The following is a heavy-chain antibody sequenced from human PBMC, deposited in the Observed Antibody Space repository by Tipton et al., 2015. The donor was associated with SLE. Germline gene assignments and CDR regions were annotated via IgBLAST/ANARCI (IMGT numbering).Heavy chain of an antibody. CDR2: ISSSSSTI. CDR3: AKDRRGIAAAREFDY. CDR1: GFTFSSYS. V-gene: IGHV3-48*01. Sequence: SLRLSCAGSGFTFSSYSMNWVRQAPGKGLEWVSYISSSSSTIYYADSVKGRFTISRDNSKNTLYLQMNSLRAEDTAVYYCAKDRRGIAAAREFDYWGQGTLVTVSS. J-gene: IGHJ4*02. D-gene: IGHD6-13*01.